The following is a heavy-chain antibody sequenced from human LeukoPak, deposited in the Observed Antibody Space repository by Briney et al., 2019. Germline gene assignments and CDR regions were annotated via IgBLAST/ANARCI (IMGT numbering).Heavy chain of an antibody. J-gene: IGHJ5*02. CDR1: GFALNSYS. Sequence: GGSLRLSCAASGFALNSYSLAWVRQAPGKGLEWVSSISSPSAYIYYADSVKGRFTISRDNIDNVVYLQMSSLRAEDTAVYYCARVAVAGPTGWFDPWGQGTLVTVSS. V-gene: IGHV3-21*01. CDR2: ISSPSAYI. CDR3: ARVAVAGPTGWFDP. D-gene: IGHD6-13*01.